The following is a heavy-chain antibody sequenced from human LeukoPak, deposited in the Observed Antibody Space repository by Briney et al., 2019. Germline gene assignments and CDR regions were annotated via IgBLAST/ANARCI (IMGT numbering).Heavy chain of an antibody. Sequence: SETLSLTCAVSGGSISSGGYSWSWIRQPPGKGLEWIGYIYHSGSTYYNPSLKSRVTISVDRSKNQFSLKLSSVTAADTAVYYCARVYDSSGYDAFDIWGQGTMVTVSS. V-gene: IGHV4-30-2*01. CDR1: GGSISSGGYS. J-gene: IGHJ3*02. D-gene: IGHD3-22*01. CDR3: ARVYDSSGYDAFDI. CDR2: IYHSGST.